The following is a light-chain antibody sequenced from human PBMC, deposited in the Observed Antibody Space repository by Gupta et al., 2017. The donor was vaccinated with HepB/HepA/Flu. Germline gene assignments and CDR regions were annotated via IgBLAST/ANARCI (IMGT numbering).Light chain of an antibody. J-gene: IGLJ3*02. CDR1: KLDNRY. CDR3: QAWTSTALV. CDR2: HDT. V-gene: IGLV3-1*01. Sequence: SYELTQPPSVSVSPVRTATITCSGDKLDNRYTCWYQQKPGQSLVLVINHDTKRPSGIPERFSGSNSGNTATLTISGTQALAESDYYCQAWTSTALVFGGGTKLTVL.